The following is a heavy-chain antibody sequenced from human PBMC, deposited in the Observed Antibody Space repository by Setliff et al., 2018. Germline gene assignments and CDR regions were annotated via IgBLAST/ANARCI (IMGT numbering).Heavy chain of an antibody. CDR1: GLTVSNDF. D-gene: IGHD3-10*01. CDR3: ARDRGGTNPWFDF. V-gene: IGHV3-53*01. CDR2: IYNIGET. J-gene: IGHJ5*01. Sequence: GGSLRLSCVVSGLTVSNDFMGWVRQAPGKGLEWVSVIYNIGETRYADSVKGRFTISRDKSKNTLYLHVSSLRVEDTATYYCARDRGGTNPWFDFWGQGTLVTVSS.